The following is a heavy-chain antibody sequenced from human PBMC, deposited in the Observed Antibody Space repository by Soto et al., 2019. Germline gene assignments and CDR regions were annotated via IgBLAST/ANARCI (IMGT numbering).Heavy chain of an antibody. CDR3: ATGNVDSMLEY. CDR1: DGSISTYDW. CDR2: MVHSGGA. Sequence: QVQLHESGPGLVKPSETLSLTCVVSDGSISTYDWWTWVRQPPGKGLEWIGKMVHSGGADYSPSLKSRVTISADSSKKHFSLRLTAVTAADTAVYYCATGNVDSMLEYWGQGTQVAVSS. J-gene: IGHJ4*02. D-gene: IGHD3-3*01. V-gene: IGHV4-4*02.